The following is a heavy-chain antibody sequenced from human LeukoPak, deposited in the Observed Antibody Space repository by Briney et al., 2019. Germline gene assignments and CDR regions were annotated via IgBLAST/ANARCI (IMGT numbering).Heavy chain of an antibody. CDR1: GYTFTSYY. J-gene: IGHJ4*02. CDR3: ARDLGCGGDCYSFDY. V-gene: IGHV1-46*01. CDR2: INPSGGST. D-gene: IGHD2-21*02. Sequence: ASVKVSCKASGYTFTSYYMHWVRQAPGQGLEWMGIINPSGGSTSYAQKFQGRVTMTRDTSTSTVYMELSSLRSEDTAAYYCARDLGCGGDCYSFDYWGQGTLVTVSS.